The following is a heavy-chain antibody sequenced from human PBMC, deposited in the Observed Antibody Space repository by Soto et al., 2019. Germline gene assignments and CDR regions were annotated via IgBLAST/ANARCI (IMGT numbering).Heavy chain of an antibody. J-gene: IGHJ4*02. Sequence: QILSLTCTISCAPIITDNYFWVWILQSRRRGWELIGSISYSGRTYDNPSLQSRVTISIDASKNQFSLKLTSVTTEDTAVYYCARRRERDYGGNHNPYYFDRWGQGALVTGSS. CDR2: ISYSGRT. V-gene: IGHV4-39*01. CDR3: ARRRERDYGGNHNPYYFDR. D-gene: IGHD4-17*01. CDR1: CAPIITDNYF.